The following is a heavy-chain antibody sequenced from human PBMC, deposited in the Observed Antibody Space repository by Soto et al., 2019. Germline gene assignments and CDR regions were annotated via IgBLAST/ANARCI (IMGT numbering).Heavy chain of an antibody. CDR2: IYYSGST. V-gene: IGHV4-31*03. CDR1: GGSISSGGYY. D-gene: IGHD2-8*02. J-gene: IGHJ3*02. Sequence: TLSLTCTVSGGSISSGGYYWSWIRQHPGKGLEWIGYIYYSGSTYYNPSLKSRVTISVDTSKNQFSLKLSSVTAADTAVYYCARGDGGTADAFDIWGQGTMVTVSS. CDR3: ARGDGGTADAFDI.